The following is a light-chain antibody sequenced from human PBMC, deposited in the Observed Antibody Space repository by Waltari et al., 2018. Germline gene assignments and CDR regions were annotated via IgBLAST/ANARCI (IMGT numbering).Light chain of an antibody. CDR3: CSYAGSYTFV. V-gene: IGLV2-11*01. CDR2: DVV. J-gene: IGLJ7*01. Sequence: QSALTQPRSVSGSPGQSVTISCSGPSSDIGNYNFVSWYQQHPGNAPKLLIYDVVKRPSGVPDRFSGSKSGNTASLTISGLQTEDEGDYYCCSYAGSYTFVFGGGTQLTVL. CDR1: SSDIGNYNF.